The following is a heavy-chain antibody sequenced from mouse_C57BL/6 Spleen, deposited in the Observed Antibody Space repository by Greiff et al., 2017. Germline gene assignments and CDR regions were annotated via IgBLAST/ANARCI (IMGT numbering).Heavy chain of an antibody. CDR2: LNPGSGGT. D-gene: IGHD1-3*01. J-gene: IGHJ3*01. V-gene: IGHV1-54*01. CDR1: GYAFTNYL. CDR3: ARSGGKGAWFAY. Sequence: VQLQQSGAELVRPGTSVKVSCKASGYAFTNYLIEWVKRRPGQGLEWIGVLNPGSGGTNYNEKFKGKATLTADKSSSTAYMQLSSLTSEDSAVYFCARSGGKGAWFAYWGQGTLVTVSA.